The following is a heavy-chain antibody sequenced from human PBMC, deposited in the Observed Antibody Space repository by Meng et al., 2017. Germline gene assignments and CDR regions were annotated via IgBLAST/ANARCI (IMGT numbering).Heavy chain of an antibody. CDR2: IMPIFGTA. CDR1: GGTFSSYA. Sequence: SSVNVSCKASGGTFSSYAISWVRQAPAQGLEWMGGIMPIFGTANYAQKFQGRVTITADESTSTAYMELSSLRSEDTAVYYCARDRAGYCSGGSCYGLDYWGQGTLVTVSS. J-gene: IGHJ4*02. V-gene: IGHV1-69*13. D-gene: IGHD2-15*01. CDR3: ARDRAGYCSGGSCYGLDY.